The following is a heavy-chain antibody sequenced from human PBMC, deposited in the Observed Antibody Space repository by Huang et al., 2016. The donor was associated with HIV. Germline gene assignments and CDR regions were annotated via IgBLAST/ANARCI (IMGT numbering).Heavy chain of an antibody. Sequence: QVQLQQWGAGLLRPSETLSLTCAVYGGSFSGYYGTWIRQPPGKGREWIGEINNSESTNYNPSLKSRVTISVDTSRNQFSLTLTSVTAADTAVYYCARGQGGYYYYYMDVWGKGTTVTVSS. V-gene: IGHV4-34*01. CDR3: ARGQGGYYYYYMDV. CDR1: GGSFSGYY. CDR2: INNSEST. J-gene: IGHJ6*03.